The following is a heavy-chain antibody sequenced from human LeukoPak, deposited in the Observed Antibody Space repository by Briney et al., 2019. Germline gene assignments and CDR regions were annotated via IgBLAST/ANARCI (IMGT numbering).Heavy chain of an antibody. Sequence: ASVEVSCKASGYIFTAYYIHWVRQVPGQGLEWMGWINPLSGGTNSAQRFQGRVTLTRDMSSTTVYVEVSSLRSDDAAVYYCARGYSGYPKSYYFDSWGQGTLVTVSS. D-gene: IGHD5-12*01. CDR3: ARGYSGYPKSYYFDS. CDR1: GYIFTAYY. CDR2: INPLSGGT. V-gene: IGHV1-2*02. J-gene: IGHJ4*02.